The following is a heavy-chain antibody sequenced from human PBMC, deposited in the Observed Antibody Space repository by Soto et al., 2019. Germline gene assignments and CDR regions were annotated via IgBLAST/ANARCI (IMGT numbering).Heavy chain of an antibody. CDR2: ISGSGGST. CDR1: GFTFSSYA. J-gene: IGHJ4*02. Sequence: EVQLLESGGGLVQPGGSLRLSCAASGFTFSSYAMSRVRQAPGKGLEWVSAISGSGGSTYYADSVKGRFTISRDNSKNTLYLQMNSLRAEDTAVYYCAKDLGPLTGGDGDYWGQGTLVTVSS. D-gene: IGHD2-8*02. CDR3: AKDLGPLTGGDGDY. V-gene: IGHV3-23*01.